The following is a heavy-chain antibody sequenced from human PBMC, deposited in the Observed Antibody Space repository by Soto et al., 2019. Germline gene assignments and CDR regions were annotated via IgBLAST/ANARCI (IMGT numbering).Heavy chain of an antibody. D-gene: IGHD2-15*01. CDR2: IYYSGST. CDR1: GGSISSSSYY. J-gene: IGHJ6*02. V-gene: IGHV4-39*01. CDR3: ATCSGGSCYSGYYYYYYGMDV. Sequence: SETLSLTCTVSGGSISSSSYYWGWIRQPPGKGLEWIGSIYYSGSTYYNPSLKSRVTISVDTSKNQFSLKLSSVTAADTAVYYCATCSGGSCYSGYYYYYYGMDVWGQGTTVTVSS.